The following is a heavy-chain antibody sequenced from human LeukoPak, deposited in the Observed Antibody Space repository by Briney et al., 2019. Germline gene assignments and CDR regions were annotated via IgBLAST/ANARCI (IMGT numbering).Heavy chain of an antibody. D-gene: IGHD3-22*01. Sequence: SETLSLTCTVSGGSISSSSYYWGWIRQPPGKGLEWIGSIYYSGSTYYNPSLKSRVTISVDTSKNQFSLKLSSVTAADTAVYYCARVGYYYDSSGSTSGYYFDYWGQGTLVTVSS. V-gene: IGHV4-39*07. J-gene: IGHJ4*02. CDR3: ARVGYYYDSSGSTSGYYFDY. CDR1: GGSISSSSYY. CDR2: IYYSGST.